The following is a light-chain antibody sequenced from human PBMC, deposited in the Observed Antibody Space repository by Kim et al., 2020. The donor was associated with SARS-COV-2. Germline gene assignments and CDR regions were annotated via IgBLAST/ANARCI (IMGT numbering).Light chain of an antibody. J-gene: IGKJ2*01. CDR2: GVS. Sequence: SPGESATFSCRASQTVSSTYLAWYQQKPGQAPRLLMYGVSNRATGIPDRFSGSGYGTDFTLTISRLEPEDFAVYYCLQYGSSSYTFGQGTNLEI. CDR1: QTVSSTY. V-gene: IGKV3-20*01. CDR3: LQYGSSSYT.